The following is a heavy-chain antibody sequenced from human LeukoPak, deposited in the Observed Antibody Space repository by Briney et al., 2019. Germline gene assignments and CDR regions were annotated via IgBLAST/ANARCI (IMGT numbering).Heavy chain of an antibody. J-gene: IGHJ4*02. CDR2: IHTSGNT. CDR1: GGSISSYY. D-gene: IGHD6-6*01. V-gene: IGHV4-4*07. CDR3: AREGSATARPFVSNDY. Sequence: PSETLSLTCTVSGGSISSYYWSWIRQPAGKRLEWIGRIHTSGNTDHNPSLKSRVTMSVDTSKDQFSLKVRSVTAADTAVYYCAREGSATARPFVSNDYWGQGTLVTVSS.